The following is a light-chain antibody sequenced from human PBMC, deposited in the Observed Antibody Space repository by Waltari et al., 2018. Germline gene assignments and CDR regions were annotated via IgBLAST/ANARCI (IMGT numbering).Light chain of an antibody. CDR1: QGISSR. CDR2: TAS. CDR3: LQAYSFPRT. J-gene: IGKJ2*01. V-gene: IGKV1-12*01. Sequence: DIQMTQSPSFVSASVGDRVTITCRASQGISSRLAWYQQKPGKAPKLLIYTASTLPSGVPYRFSGSGSGTEFTLIITTLQAEDFATYYCLQAYSFPRTFGQGTKLEIK.